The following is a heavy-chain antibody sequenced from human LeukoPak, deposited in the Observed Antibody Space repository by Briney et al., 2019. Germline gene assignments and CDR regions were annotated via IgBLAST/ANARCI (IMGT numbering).Heavy chain of an antibody. CDR2: INPSGGST. Sequence: ASVKVSCKASGYTFTSYYMHWVRQAPGQGLEWMGIINPSGGSTSYAQKFQGRVTVTRDMSTSTVYMELSSLRSEDTAVYYCARGRGTAMGRHGWDYWGQGTLVTVSS. CDR1: GYTFTSYY. V-gene: IGHV1-46*01. J-gene: IGHJ4*02. D-gene: IGHD5-18*01. CDR3: ARGRGTAMGRHGWDY.